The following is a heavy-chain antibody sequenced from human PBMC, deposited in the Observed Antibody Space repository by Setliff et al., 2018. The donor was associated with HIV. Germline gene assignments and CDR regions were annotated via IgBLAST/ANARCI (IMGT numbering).Heavy chain of an antibody. V-gene: IGHV4-34*01. Sequence: SETLSLTCAVYGESFSGYYWSWIRQSPGKGLEWIANIYYRGNTYYNPSLKRRVTISVDTSKNQFSLKLDSVTAADTAVYYCARDNEQMAVPGAVFDYWGQGTPVTVSS. CDR2: IYYRGNT. D-gene: IGHD6-19*01. CDR3: ARDNEQMAVPGAVFDY. CDR1: GESFSGYY. J-gene: IGHJ4*02.